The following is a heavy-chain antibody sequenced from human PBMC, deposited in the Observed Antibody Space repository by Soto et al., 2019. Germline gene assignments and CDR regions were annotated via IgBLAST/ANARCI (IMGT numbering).Heavy chain of an antibody. CDR2: ISYDGSNK. CDR3: AKDRATMVRGVIGTTYFDY. CDR1: GFTFSSYG. J-gene: IGHJ4*02. D-gene: IGHD3-10*01. Sequence: GGSLRLSCAASGFTFSSYGMHWVRQAPGKGLEWVAVISYDGSNKYYADSVKGRFTISRDNSKNTLYLQMNSLRAEDTAVYYCAKDRATMVRGVIGTTYFDYWGQGTLVTVSS. V-gene: IGHV3-30*18.